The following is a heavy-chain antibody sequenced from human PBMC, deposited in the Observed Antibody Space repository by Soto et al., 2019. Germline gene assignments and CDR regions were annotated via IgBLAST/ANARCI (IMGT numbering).Heavy chain of an antibody. Sequence: QVLLVQSGAEVKKPGASVKVSCKASGYTFTTYGINWVRQAPGQGLEWMGWVSPYNGDTTYAQNFQGRVTMTTDTSTRTAYMGLRSLRSDDTAVYYCAREVGHMDVWGQGTTVTVSS. J-gene: IGHJ6*02. CDR1: GYTFTTYG. D-gene: IGHD2-2*01. CDR3: AREVGHMDV. V-gene: IGHV1-18*04. CDR2: VSPYNGDT.